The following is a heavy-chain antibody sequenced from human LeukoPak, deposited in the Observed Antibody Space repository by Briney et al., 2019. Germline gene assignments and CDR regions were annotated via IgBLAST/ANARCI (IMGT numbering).Heavy chain of an antibody. J-gene: IGHJ6*02. CDR3: AREMGVVTAHGIDV. Sequence: SETLSLTCIVSGGSISSISSNNYHWGWIRQPPGKGLGWIGSIYYSGSTYYNPSLKSRVTISVDTSKNQFSLKLSSVTAADTALYYCAREMGVVTAHGIDVWGQGTTVTVSS. CDR1: GGSISSISSNNYH. CDR2: IYYSGST. V-gene: IGHV4-39*02. D-gene: IGHD4-23*01.